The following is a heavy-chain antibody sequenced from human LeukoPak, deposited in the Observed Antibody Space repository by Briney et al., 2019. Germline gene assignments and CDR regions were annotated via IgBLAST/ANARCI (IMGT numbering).Heavy chain of an antibody. Sequence: PSETLSLTCTVSGGSISSSSYYWGWIRQPPGKGLEWIGNIYHSGGTYYNPSLKSRVTISLDRSKNQFSLKLSSVTAADTAVYYCARVMDIVAVAAAIVGYYFDYWGQGTLVTVSS. CDR2: IYHSGGT. CDR3: ARVMDIVAVAAAIVGYYFDY. CDR1: GGSISSSSYY. D-gene: IGHD2-2*03. J-gene: IGHJ4*02. V-gene: IGHV4-39*07.